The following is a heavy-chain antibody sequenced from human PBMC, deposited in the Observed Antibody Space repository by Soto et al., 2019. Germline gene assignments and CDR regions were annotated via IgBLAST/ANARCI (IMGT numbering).Heavy chain of an antibody. CDR2: IYHTGKT. J-gene: IGHJ4*02. Sequence: KTSETLSLTCTVSGDAIYIGGYYWTWIRQHPGKGLEWIGYIYHTGKTYYNPSLKSRVTISVDTSKNQFSLKLSSVTAADTAVYYCARGKLSDYVWGSYRYHFDYWGQGTVVTVSS. D-gene: IGHD3-16*02. V-gene: IGHV4-31*03. CDR1: GDAIYIGGYY. CDR3: ARGKLSDYVWGSYRYHFDY.